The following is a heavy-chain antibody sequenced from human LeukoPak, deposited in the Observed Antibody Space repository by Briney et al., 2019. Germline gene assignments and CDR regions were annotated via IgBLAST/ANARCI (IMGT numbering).Heavy chain of an antibody. CDR3: ARSTPLGARGMDV. CDR1: GFIFSSYA. J-gene: IGHJ6*04. CDR2: ILYDGSNK. D-gene: IGHD2-2*01. Sequence: GGSLRLSCAASGFIFSSYAVHWVRQAPGKGLEWVAVILYDGSNKYYADSVKGRFTISRDNSKSTLSLQMNSLRAEDTAVYYCARSTPLGARGMDVWGKGTTVTVSS. V-gene: IGHV3-30*04.